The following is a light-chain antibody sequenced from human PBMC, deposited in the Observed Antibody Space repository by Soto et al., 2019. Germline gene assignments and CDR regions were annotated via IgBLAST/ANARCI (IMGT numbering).Light chain of an antibody. V-gene: IGLV2-11*01. CDR3: CSYAGIYSYV. CDR2: DIT. J-gene: IGLJ1*01. CDR1: RSDVGRFEY. Sequence: QSALTQPRSVSGSPGQSVTISCTGTRSDVGRFEYVSWYQQHPGEAPKVVVYDITKRPSGVPDRFSGSKSGNTASLTISGLQAEDEADYYCCSYAGIYSYVFGTGTKLTVL.